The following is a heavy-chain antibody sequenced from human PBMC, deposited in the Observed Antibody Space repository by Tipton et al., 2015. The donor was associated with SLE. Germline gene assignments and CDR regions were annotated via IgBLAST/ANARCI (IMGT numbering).Heavy chain of an antibody. Sequence: SLRLSCAASGFTFSSYGMHWVRQAPGKGLEWVACIRYDGSNKYYADSVKGRFTISRDNSKNTLYLQMNSLRVEDTAVYYCARNIDPPVLRFLEWSLDAFDIWGQGTMVTVSS. J-gene: IGHJ3*02. CDR1: GFTFSSYG. D-gene: IGHD3-3*01. CDR2: IRYDGSNK. CDR3: ARNIDPPVLRFLEWSLDAFDI. V-gene: IGHV3-33*01.